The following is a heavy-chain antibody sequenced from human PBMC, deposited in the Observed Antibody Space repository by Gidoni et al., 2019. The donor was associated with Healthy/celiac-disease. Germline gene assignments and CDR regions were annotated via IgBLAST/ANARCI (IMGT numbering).Heavy chain of an antibody. CDR2: ISYDGSNK. CDR3: AKDRYYDFWSGYFDY. V-gene: IGHV3-30*18. J-gene: IGHJ4*02. Sequence: QVQLVESGGGVVQPGGSLRLSCAASGFTFSSYGMHWVRQAPGKGLEWVAVISYDGSNKYYADSVKGRFTISRDNSKNTLYLQMNSLRAEDTAVYYCAKDRYYDFWSGYFDYWGQGTLVTVSS. D-gene: IGHD3-3*01. CDR1: GFTFSSYG.